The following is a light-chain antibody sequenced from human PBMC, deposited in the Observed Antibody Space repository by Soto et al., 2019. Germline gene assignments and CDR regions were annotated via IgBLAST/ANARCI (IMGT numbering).Light chain of an antibody. CDR3: QQYNTWPPWP. CDR1: QSVSSN. CDR2: GAS. Sequence: EIGMTQSPATVSVSPGERATLSFGASQSVSSNLAWYQQKPGQAPRLLIYGASTRATGIPARFSGSGSGTEFTLTISSLQSEDFAVYYCQQYNTWPPWPSGQGTKAAIK. J-gene: IGKJ1*01. V-gene: IGKV3-15*01.